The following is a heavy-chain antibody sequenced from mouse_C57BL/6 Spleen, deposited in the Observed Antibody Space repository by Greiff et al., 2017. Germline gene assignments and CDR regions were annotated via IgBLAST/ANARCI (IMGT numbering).Heavy chain of an antibody. Sequence: EVQLVESGGGLVKPGGSLKLSCAASGFTFSDYGMHWVRQAPEKGLEWVAYISSGSSTIYYADTVKGRFTISRDNAKNTLFLQMTSLRSEATAMYYGARPDSNYEDAMDYWGQGTSVTVSS. V-gene: IGHV5-17*01. CDR3: ARPDSNYEDAMDY. CDR2: ISSGSSTI. CDR1: GFTFSDYG. J-gene: IGHJ4*01. D-gene: IGHD2-5*01.